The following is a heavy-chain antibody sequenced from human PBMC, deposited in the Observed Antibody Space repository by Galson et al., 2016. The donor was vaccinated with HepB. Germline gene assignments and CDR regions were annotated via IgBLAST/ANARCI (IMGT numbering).Heavy chain of an antibody. V-gene: IGHV3-11*04. Sequence: SLRLSCAASGFTFSDYYMTWIRQAPGKGLEWIAYISYTGKTIYYPDSVKGRFTISRDNAKNSLYLQMNSLGAEDSAVYYCARAFDCRSTSCYVFSAFDIWGQGTMVTVSS. CDR1: GFTFSDYY. CDR3: ARAFDCRSTSCYVFSAFDI. D-gene: IGHD2-2*01. CDR2: ISYTGKTI. J-gene: IGHJ3*02.